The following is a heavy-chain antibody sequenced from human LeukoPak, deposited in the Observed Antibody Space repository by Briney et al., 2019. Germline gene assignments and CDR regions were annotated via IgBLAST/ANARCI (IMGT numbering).Heavy chain of an antibody. V-gene: IGHV1-2*02. CDR2: INPNSGGT. Sequence: ASVKVSCKASGYTFTGYYMHWVRQAPGQGLEWMGWINPNSGGTNYAQKFQGRVTMTRDTSISTAYMELSRLRSDDTAVYYCARLYSYGYEGSDYWGQGTLVIVSS. CDR3: ARLYSYGYEGSDY. CDR1: GYTFTGYY. D-gene: IGHD5-18*01. J-gene: IGHJ4*02.